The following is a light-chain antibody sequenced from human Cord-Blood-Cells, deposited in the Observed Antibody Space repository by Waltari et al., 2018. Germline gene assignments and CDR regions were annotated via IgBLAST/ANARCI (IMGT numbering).Light chain of an antibody. CDR2: RHN. J-gene: IGLJ2*01. Sequence: QSVLTQPPSASGTPGQRVTIACSGSSSNIGRTYVYWYQQLPGTAPKLLIDRHNQRPSGVPDRFSGSKSGTSASLAINGLRSEDEADYYCAAWDDSLSGVVFGGGTKLTVL. CDR3: AAWDDSLSGVV. CDR1: SSNIGRTY. V-gene: IGLV1-47*01.